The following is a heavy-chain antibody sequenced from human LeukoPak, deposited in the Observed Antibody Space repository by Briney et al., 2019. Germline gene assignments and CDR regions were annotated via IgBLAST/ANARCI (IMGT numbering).Heavy chain of an antibody. J-gene: IGHJ4*02. D-gene: IGHD1-20*01. V-gene: IGHV3-11*01. CDR3: ARRRYNWNAIDY. CDR1: GFTFSDYY. Sequence: IPGGSLRLSCAASGFTFSDYYMSWIRQAPGKGLEWVSYISSSGNIIYYADSVKGRFTISRDNAKNSLYLQMNSLRAEDTAVYYCARRRYNWNAIDYWGQGTLVTVSS. CDR2: ISSSGNII.